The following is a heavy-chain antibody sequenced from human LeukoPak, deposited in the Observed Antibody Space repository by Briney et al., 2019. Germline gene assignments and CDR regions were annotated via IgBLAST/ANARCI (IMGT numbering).Heavy chain of an antibody. Sequence: GSSVKVFCKASGGTFSSYAISWVRQAPGQGLEWMGGIIPIFGTANYAQKFQGRVTITADESTSTAYMELSSLRSEDTAVYYCARAYYYDSSGYYFDYWGQGTLVTVSS. CDR1: GGTFSSYA. J-gene: IGHJ4*02. V-gene: IGHV1-69*01. CDR2: IIPIFGTA. D-gene: IGHD3-22*01. CDR3: ARAYYYDSSGYYFDY.